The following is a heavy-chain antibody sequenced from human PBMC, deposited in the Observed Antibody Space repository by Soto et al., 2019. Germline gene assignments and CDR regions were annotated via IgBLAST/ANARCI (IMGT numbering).Heavy chain of an antibody. D-gene: IGHD6-13*01. CDR2: MNTNSGNT. CDR3: ARGIFIAAAGTTPYFDY. V-gene: IGHV1-8*01. CDR1: GYTFTSYD. J-gene: IGHJ4*02. Sequence: QVQLVQSGAEVKKPGASVKVSCKASGYTFTSYDINWVRQATGQGLEWMGWMNTNSGNTGYAQKFQGRVTMTRNTSISTAYMELSSLRSEDTAVYYCARGIFIAAAGTTPYFDYWGQGTLVTVSS.